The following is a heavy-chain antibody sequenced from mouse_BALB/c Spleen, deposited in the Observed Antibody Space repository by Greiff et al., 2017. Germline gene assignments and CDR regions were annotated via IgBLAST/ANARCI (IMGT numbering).Heavy chain of an antibody. CDR2: ISYSGST. CDR1: GYSITSDYA. CDR3: PRDWFAY. V-gene: IGHV3-2*02. Sequence: EVQLQQSGPGLVKPSQSLSLTCTVTGYSITSDYAWNWIRQFPGNKLEWMGYISYSGSTSYNPSLKSRISITRDTSKNQFFLQLNSVTTEDTATYYCPRDWFAYWGQGTLVTVSA. J-gene: IGHJ3*01.